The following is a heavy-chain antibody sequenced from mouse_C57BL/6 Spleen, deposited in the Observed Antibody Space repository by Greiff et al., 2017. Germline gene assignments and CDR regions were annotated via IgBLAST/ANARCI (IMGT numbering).Heavy chain of an antibody. V-gene: IGHV1-72*01. J-gene: IGHJ4*01. D-gene: IGHD2-4*01. Sequence: QVQLQQPGAELVKPGASVKLSCKASGYTFTSYWMHWVKQRPGRGLEWIGRIDPNSGGTKYNEKFKSKATLTVDKPSSTAYMQLISLTSEDSAVYYCARGRVYYDYDEGAMDYWGQGTSVTVSS. CDR1: GYTFTSYW. CDR3: ARGRVYYDYDEGAMDY. CDR2: IDPNSGGT.